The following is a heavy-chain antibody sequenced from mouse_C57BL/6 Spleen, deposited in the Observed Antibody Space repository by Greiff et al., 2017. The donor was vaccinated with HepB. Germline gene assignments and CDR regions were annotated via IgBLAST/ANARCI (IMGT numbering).Heavy chain of an antibody. J-gene: IGHJ1*03. D-gene: IGHD2-3*01. Sequence: DVMLVESGGGLVQSGRSLRLSCATSGFTFSDFYMEWVRQAPGKGLEWIAASRNKANDYTTEYSASVKGRFIVSRDTSQSILYLQMNALRAEDTAIYYCARGIYDGYWYFDVWGTGTTVTVSS. CDR3: ARGIYDGYWYFDV. CDR2: SRNKANDYTT. CDR1: GFTFSDFY. V-gene: IGHV7-1*01.